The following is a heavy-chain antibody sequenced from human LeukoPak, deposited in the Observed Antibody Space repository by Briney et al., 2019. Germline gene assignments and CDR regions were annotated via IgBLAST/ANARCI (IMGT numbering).Heavy chain of an antibody. CDR1: GFTFSRHG. V-gene: IGHV3-23*01. Sequence: GGSLRLSCVASGFTFSRHGMNWVRQAPGKGLEWVSGISPSGDIKYYVDSVKGRFTISRDNSKNTLYLQMNSLRAEDTAVYYCAKEYYDSSGYYAPGYWGQGTLVTVSS. CDR2: ISPSGDIK. CDR3: AKEYYDSSGYYAPGY. D-gene: IGHD3-22*01. J-gene: IGHJ4*02.